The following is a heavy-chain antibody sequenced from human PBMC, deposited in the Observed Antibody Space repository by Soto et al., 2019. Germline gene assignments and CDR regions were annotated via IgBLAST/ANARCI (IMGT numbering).Heavy chain of an antibody. Sequence: VASVKVSCKASGGTFSSYAISWVRQAPGQGLEWMGGIIPIFGTANYAQKFQGRVTITADESTSTAYMELGSLRSEDTAVYYCARVEAYCGGDCYYYFDYWGQGTLVTVSS. CDR1: GGTFSSYA. CDR3: ARVEAYCGGDCYYYFDY. CDR2: IIPIFGTA. V-gene: IGHV1-69*13. D-gene: IGHD2-21*02. J-gene: IGHJ4*02.